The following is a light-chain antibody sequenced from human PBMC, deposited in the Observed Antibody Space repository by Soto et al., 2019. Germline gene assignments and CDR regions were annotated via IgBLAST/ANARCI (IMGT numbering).Light chain of an antibody. J-gene: IGKJ4*01. CDR2: SVS. CDR3: QLTYNAPLT. Sequence: DIQVTQSPSSLSASVGDRVTVTCRVSQGISSYLCWYRQKPGRVPSLLIYSVSNLRSGVPSRFSGRGSGTDFTLTVSSLQPEDVATYYDQLTYNAPLTFGGGTKVEI. CDR1: QGISSY. V-gene: IGKV1-27*01.